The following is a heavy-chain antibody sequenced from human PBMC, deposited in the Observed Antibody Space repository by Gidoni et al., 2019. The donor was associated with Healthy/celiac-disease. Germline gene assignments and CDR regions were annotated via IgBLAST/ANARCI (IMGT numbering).Heavy chain of an antibody. J-gene: IGHJ4*02. Sequence: EVQLLESGGGLVQPGGSLRLSCAASGFPFSSYAMSWVRQAPGKGLEWVSAISGSGGSTYYADSVKGRFTISRDNSKNTLYLQMNSLRAEDTAVYYCARSSSWYLDFDYWGQGTLVTVSS. CDR1: GFPFSSYA. D-gene: IGHD6-13*01. CDR2: ISGSGGST. V-gene: IGHV3-23*01. CDR3: ARSSSWYLDFDY.